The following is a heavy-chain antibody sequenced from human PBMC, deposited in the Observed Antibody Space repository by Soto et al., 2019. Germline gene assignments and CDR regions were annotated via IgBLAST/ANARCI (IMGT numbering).Heavy chain of an antibody. CDR2: ISGSGGST. D-gene: IGHD3-3*01. Sequence: PGGSLRLSCASSGFTFISYAMSWVRQAPGKGLEWVSAISGSGGSTYYADSVKGRFTISRDNSKNTLYLQMNSLRAEDTAVYYCAKARSGFIPVFDYWGQGTLVTVSS. J-gene: IGHJ4*02. V-gene: IGHV3-23*01. CDR3: AKARSGFIPVFDY. CDR1: GFTFISYA.